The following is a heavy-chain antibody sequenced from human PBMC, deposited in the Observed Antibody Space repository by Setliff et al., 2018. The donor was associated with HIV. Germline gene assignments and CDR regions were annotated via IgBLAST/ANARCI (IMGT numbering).Heavy chain of an antibody. CDR3: ARGSCSGCYLSDY. J-gene: IGHJ4*02. D-gene: IGHD6-19*01. V-gene: IGHV1-69*05. Sequence: SVKVSCKASGGTFSSYAISWVRQAPGQGREWMGGIIPIFGTANYAQKFQGRVTITRDTSANTAYMELSSLRSEDTAVYYCARGSCSGCYLSDYWGLGTLVTVSS. CDR1: GGTFSSYA. CDR2: IIPIFGTA.